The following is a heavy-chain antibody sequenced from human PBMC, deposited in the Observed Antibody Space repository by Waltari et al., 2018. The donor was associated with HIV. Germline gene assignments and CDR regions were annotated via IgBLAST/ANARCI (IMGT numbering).Heavy chain of an antibody. CDR3: SKSYRNWVDP. CDR1: GGSISSKSFY. D-gene: IGHD3-16*02. J-gene: IGHJ5*02. Sequence: HLQLQESGPGLVKPSGTLSLTCTVSGGSISSKSFYWGWIRQAPGKGLEWIGYIHYTGSTYDNTSLKGRVTISVDTSKNQFSLKLTSVTAADTAVYFCSKSYRNWVDPWGQGTLVTVSS. V-gene: IGHV4-39*01. CDR2: IHYTGST.